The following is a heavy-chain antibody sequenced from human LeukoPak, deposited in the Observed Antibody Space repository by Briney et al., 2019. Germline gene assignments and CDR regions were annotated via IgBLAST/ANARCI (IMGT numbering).Heavy chain of an antibody. CDR1: EFTFSSYS. J-gene: IGHJ4*02. V-gene: IGHV3-48*01. CDR3: ATPLDYYDTSGYHQGGD. D-gene: IGHD3-22*01. CDR2: ITNSGNSK. Sequence: GGSLRLSCAASEFTFSSYSMNWVRQAPGKGLEWVSYITNSGNSKSYADSVKGRFTISRDNTKNSLYLQMNSLRAEDTAVYYCATPLDYYDTSGYHQGGDWGQGTLVTVSS.